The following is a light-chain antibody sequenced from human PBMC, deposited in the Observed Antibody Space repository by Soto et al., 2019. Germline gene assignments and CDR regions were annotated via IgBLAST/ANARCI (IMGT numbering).Light chain of an antibody. J-gene: IGKJ5*01. V-gene: IGKV3-15*01. CDR3: QQYNNWPPIT. CDR2: GAS. Sequence: EVVMTQSPDTLSVSPGETLTLSCRASQSVRSKLAWYQQKPGQAPRLFIYGASTRATGIPARFSGSGSGTEFTLTIRSLQSEDFAIYYCQQYNNWPPITFGQGTRLEIK. CDR1: QSVRSK.